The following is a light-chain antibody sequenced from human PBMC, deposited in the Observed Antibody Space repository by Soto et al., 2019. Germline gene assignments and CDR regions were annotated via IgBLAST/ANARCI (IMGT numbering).Light chain of an antibody. CDR2: RTS. CDR3: MQGTDWPPT. CDR1: QSIVYSDGNAY. J-gene: IGKJ1*01. Sequence: DVVMTQSPLSLPVTLGQPASISWRSSQSIVYSDGNAYLSRFKQRAGQSTRGLIKRTSNRDSGVPVRLSGSESGPDVKLTINRVEAEEVGVYYCMQGTDWPPTFGRGTKVEIK. V-gene: IGKV2-30*01.